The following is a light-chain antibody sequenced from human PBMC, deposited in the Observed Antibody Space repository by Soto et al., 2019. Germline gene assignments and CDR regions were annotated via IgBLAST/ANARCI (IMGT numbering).Light chain of an antibody. CDR3: AAWDDSLNGHVV. CDR2: SNN. Sequence: QSVLTQPPSASGTPGQRVTISCSGSSSHIGSNTVNWYQQLPGTAPKLLIYSNNQRPSGVPDRFSGSKSGTSASLAISGLQSEDEADYYCAAWDDSLNGHVVFGGGTKVTVL. CDR1: SSHIGSNT. J-gene: IGLJ2*01. V-gene: IGLV1-44*01.